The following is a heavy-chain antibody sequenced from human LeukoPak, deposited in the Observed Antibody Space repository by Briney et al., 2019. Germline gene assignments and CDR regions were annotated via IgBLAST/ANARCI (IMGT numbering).Heavy chain of an antibody. D-gene: IGHD2-2*01. CDR3: ARRYCSSTSCYGLDP. CDR2: IYHSGST. J-gene: IGHJ5*02. CDR1: GGSISSGGYY. V-gene: IGHV4-30-2*01. Sequence: SQTLSLTCAVSGGSISSGGYYWSWIRQPPGKGLEWIGYIYHSGSTYYNPSLKSRVTISVDRSKNQFSLKLSSVTAADTAVYYCARRYCSSTSCYGLDPWGQGTLVTVSS.